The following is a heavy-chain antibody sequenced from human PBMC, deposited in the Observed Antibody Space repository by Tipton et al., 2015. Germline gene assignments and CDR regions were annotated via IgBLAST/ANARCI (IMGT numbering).Heavy chain of an antibody. CDR1: GDSISSSNW. CDR3: ARLVGYYFDY. D-gene: IGHD2-2*01. CDR2: IHHGGST. Sequence: GLVKPSGTLSLTCSVSGDSISSSNWWSWVRQPPGKGLEWIGEIHHGGSTNYNPSLKSRVTMSVDTSKNQFSLKLSSVTAADTAVYYCARLVGYYFDYWGQGTLVTVSS. V-gene: IGHV4-4*02. J-gene: IGHJ4*02.